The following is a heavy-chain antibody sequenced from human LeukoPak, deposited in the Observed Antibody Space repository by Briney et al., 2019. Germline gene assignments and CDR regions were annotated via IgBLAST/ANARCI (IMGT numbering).Heavy chain of an antibody. J-gene: IGHJ5*02. V-gene: IGHV4-39*07. CDR1: GGSISRSSYY. Sequence: PSETLSLTCTVSGGSISRSSYYWGWIRQPPGKGLEWIGSIYYSGSTYYNPSLKSRVTISVDTSKNQFSLKLSSVTAADTAVYYCASANGVEGVNWFDPWGQGTLVTVSS. D-gene: IGHD2-8*01. CDR2: IYYSGST. CDR3: ASANGVEGVNWFDP.